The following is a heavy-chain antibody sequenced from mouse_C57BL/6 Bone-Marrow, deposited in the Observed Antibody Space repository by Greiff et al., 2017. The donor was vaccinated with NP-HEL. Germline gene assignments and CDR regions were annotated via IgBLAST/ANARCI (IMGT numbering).Heavy chain of an antibody. J-gene: IGHJ2*01. CDR2: ISSGGDYI. D-gene: IGHD2-10*02. CDR1: GFTFSSYA. Sequence: EVKLVESGEGLVKPGGSLKLSCAASGFTFSSYAMSWVRQTPEKRLEWVAYISSGGDYIYYADTVKGRVTISRDNARNTLYLQMSSLKSDDTAMYYCTRVGYGSYYFDYWGQGTTLTVSS. V-gene: IGHV5-9-1*02. CDR3: TRVGYGSYYFDY.